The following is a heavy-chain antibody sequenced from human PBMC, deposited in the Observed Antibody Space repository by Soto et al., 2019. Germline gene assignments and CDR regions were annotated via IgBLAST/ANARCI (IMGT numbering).Heavy chain of an antibody. CDR2: IKSRTDGGTS. D-gene: IGHD1-26*01. CDR3: ATDSYSSAITVRFHY. J-gene: IGHJ4*01. Sequence: EVQLVESGGGLVEPGGSLRLSCAASGLIFSKAWINWVRQAPGKGLEWGGRIKSRTDGGTSDYGAPAKGRFAISRDDSTNIVYMQMHSLKIVDTGVYYCATDSYSSAITVRFHYWGHGTLVTVSS. V-gene: IGHV3-15*07. CDR1: GLIFSKAW.